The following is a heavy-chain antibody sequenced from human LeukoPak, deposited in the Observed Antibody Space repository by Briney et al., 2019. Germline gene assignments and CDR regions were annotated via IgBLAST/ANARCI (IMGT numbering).Heavy chain of an antibody. V-gene: IGHV3-23*01. J-gene: IGHJ4*02. CDR2: ISGSGGST. CDR1: GFTFSSYA. D-gene: IGHD3-22*01. Sequence: GGFLRLSCAASGFTFSSYAMSWVRQAPGKGLEWVSAISGSGGSTYYADSVKGRFTISRDNSKNTLYLQMNSLRAEDTAVYYCAKDQIVYDSADYFDYWGQGTLVTVSS. CDR3: AKDQIVYDSADYFDY.